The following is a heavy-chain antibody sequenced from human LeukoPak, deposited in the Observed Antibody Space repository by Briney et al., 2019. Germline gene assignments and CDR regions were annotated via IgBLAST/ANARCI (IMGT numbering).Heavy chain of an antibody. CDR3: ARTLYCSGATCFSPELLDT. D-gene: IGHD2-15*01. CDR2: RFHGGNT. V-gene: IGHV4-38-2*01. CDR1: GYSISSGYH. Sequence: SGTLSLTCAVSGYSISSGYHWGWVREPPGKGPVWIGSRFHGGNTYCNPSLKSRVTMSIDTSMNQFSLNLTSVTAADTAVYFCARTLYCSGATCFSPELLDTWGQGTLVTVSS. J-gene: IGHJ5*02.